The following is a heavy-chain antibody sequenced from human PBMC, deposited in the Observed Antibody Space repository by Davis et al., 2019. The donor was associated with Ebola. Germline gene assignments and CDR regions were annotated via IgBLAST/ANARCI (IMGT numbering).Heavy chain of an antibody. V-gene: IGHV3-30*18. CDR2: ISYDGSNK. J-gene: IGHJ5*02. D-gene: IGHD2-15*01. Sequence: GGSLRLSCAASGFTFSSYGMHWVRQAPGKGLEWVAVISYDGSNKYYADSVKGRFTISRDNSKNTLYLQMNSLRAEDKAVYYCAKGDRVDPWGQGTLVTVSS. CDR1: GFTFSSYG. CDR3: AKGDRVDP.